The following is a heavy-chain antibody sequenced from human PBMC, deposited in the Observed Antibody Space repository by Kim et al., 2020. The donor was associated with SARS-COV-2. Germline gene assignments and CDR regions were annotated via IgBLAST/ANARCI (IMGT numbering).Heavy chain of an antibody. CDR2: IWYDGNNK. J-gene: IGHJ4*02. V-gene: IGHV3-33*01. Sequence: GGSLRLSCEASGFSFSTFGMHWVRQAPGKGLEWVAVIWYDGNNKYYADSVKGRFTISRDKSKNMLYLQMNSLRVEDTAVYYCARAGADWGVDYWGQGTLVAVSS. CDR3: ARAGADWGVDY. D-gene: IGHD3-9*01. CDR1: GFSFSTFG.